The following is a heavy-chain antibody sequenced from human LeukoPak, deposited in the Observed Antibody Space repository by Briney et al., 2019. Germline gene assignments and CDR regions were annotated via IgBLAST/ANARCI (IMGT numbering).Heavy chain of an antibody. CDR1: GGSISSYY. CDR3: AREKYYDILTGYTYPYYFDY. D-gene: IGHD3-9*01. V-gene: IGHV4-59*12. J-gene: IGHJ4*02. CDR2: IYYSGST. Sequence: PSETLSLTCTVSGGSISSYYWSWIRQPPGKGLEWIGYIYYSGSTNYNPSLKSRVTISVDTSKNQFSLKLSSVTAADTAVYYCAREKYYDILTGYTYPYYFDYWGQGTLVTVSS.